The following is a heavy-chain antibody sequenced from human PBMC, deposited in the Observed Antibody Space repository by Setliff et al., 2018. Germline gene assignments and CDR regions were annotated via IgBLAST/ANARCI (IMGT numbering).Heavy chain of an antibody. Sequence: SETLSLTCNVSGASISSGSHYWSWVRQSAGEKPTWIGHVYSTGSTNYNPSFESRVSISVDKSNNQFSLKMTSVTAADTAMYYCVRDRYGRNSDGSGVYNWFDSWGQGILVTSPQ. D-gene: IGHD2-15*01. V-gene: IGHV4-61*09. J-gene: IGHJ5*01. CDR2: VYSTGST. CDR3: VRDRYGRNSDGSGVYNWFDS. CDR1: GASISSGSHY.